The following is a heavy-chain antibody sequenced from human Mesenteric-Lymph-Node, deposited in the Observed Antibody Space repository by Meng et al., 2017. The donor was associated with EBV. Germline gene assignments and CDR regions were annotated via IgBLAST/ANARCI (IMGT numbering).Heavy chain of an antibody. CDR3: ARQQGDWNLDF. Sequence: QLALQESGPGLVKPSGTLALPCSVSGGSINSCDYYWGWIRQSPGKGLEWIGTIYHSGTTYYNPSLKSLKSRVTISADMSKNQFSLKVTSVTAADTAVYYCARQQGDWNLDFWGQGTLVTVSS. J-gene: IGHJ4*02. CDR2: IYHSGTT. CDR1: GGSINSCDYY. D-gene: IGHD1-1*01. V-gene: IGHV4-39*01.